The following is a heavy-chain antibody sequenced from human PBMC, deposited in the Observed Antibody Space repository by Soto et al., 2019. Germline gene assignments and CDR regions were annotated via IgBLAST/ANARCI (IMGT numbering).Heavy chain of an antibody. CDR2: ISHGGSP. CDR3: ARGHYYYATDV. CDR1: GGSVSSGVFS. J-gene: IGHJ6*02. V-gene: IGHV4-30-2*01. Sequence: SETLSLTCAVSGGSVSSGVFSWNWIRQPPGQGLEWIGYISHGGSPHYTPSLRSRVSISVDRSTNVISLNLTSMTPADTAVYFCARGHYYYATDVWGQGTTVTVSS.